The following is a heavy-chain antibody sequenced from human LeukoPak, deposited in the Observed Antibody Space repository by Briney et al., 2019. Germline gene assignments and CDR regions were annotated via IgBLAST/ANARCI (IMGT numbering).Heavy chain of an antibody. CDR2: IDNDGNDP. CDR1: GFTFSNFW. J-gene: IGHJ5*02. CDR3: VRDRPHNWFDP. V-gene: IGHV3-74*03. Sequence: GGSLRLSCAASGFTFSNFWVHWVRQVLGGGLVWVSRIDNDGNDPTYADSVKGRFTISRDNAKNTLDLQMNSLRDEDTGIYYCVRDRPHNWFDPWGQGTLVIVSS.